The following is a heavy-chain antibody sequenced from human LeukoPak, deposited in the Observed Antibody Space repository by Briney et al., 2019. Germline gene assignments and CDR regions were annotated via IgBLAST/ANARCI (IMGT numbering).Heavy chain of an antibody. CDR3: ARDQRQQNYYETIGYMDS. Sequence: ASVKVSCRASGYTFTDNYIHWVRQAPGQGLEWMGSINPNYGGTHFARQFQGRVTMTTDTSISTAYMELSRLRSADSAVYYCARDQRQQNYYETIGYMDSWGQGALVTVPS. CDR2: INPNYGGT. V-gene: IGHV1-2*02. CDR1: GYTFTDNY. J-gene: IGHJ4*02. D-gene: IGHD3-22*01.